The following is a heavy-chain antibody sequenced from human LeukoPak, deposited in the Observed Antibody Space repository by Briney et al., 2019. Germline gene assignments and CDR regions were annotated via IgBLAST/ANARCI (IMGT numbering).Heavy chain of an antibody. D-gene: IGHD4-23*01. J-gene: IGHJ4*02. CDR1: GGSISSTSYY. Sequence: MSSETLSLTCAVSGGSISSTSYYWGWIRQPPGKGLEWIGYIYYSGSTYSNPSLESRVTISVDTSKNQFSLKLASVTAADTAVYYCARLLDRYGGQYFFDSWGRGTLVTVSS. CDR3: ARLLDRYGGQYFFDS. CDR2: IYYSGST. V-gene: IGHV4-39*01.